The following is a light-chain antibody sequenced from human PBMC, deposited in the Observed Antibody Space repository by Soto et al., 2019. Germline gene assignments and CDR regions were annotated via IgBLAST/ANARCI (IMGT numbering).Light chain of an antibody. CDR1: SSDVGGYNY. CDR2: DVT. J-gene: IGLJ1*01. Sequence: QSALTQPASVSGSPGQSIAISCTGTSSDVGGYNYVSWYQQHPGKAPKLMIYDVTSRPSGVSDRFSGSKSGTTASLTISGLQAXXEXXXYCCSXTXSTIYVFGTGTKLTVL. CDR3: CSXTXSTIYV. V-gene: IGLV2-14*03.